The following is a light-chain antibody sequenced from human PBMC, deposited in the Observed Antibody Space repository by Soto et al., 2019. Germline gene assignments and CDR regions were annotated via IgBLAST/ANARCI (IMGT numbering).Light chain of an antibody. J-gene: IGKJ1*01. V-gene: IGKV3-11*01. CDR3: QHRSNRPQGP. Sequence: NGWPASTAPLSLSPGERATLSCRASQSVSSYLAWYQQKPGQAPRLLIYDASNRATGIPARFSGSGSGTDFTLTISSLEPDDFTDCCCQHRSNRPQGPFGQG. CDR1: QSVSSY. CDR2: DAS.